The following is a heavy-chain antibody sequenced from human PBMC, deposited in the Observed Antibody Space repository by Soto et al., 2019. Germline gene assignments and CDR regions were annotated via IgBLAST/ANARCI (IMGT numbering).Heavy chain of an antibody. CDR2: TSASGAST. Sequence: EVQLVESGGGLAQPGGSLRLSCAASGFIFTNYAMSWVRQAPGKGLEWVSGTSASGASTYYADSVKGRFTISRDNSRNTLYLQMNSLRAEDTAVYYCAGSTGTNYYYGMDVWGQGTTVTVSS. CDR3: AGSTGTNYYYGMDV. CDR1: GFIFTNYA. J-gene: IGHJ6*02. D-gene: IGHD1-7*01. V-gene: IGHV3-23*04.